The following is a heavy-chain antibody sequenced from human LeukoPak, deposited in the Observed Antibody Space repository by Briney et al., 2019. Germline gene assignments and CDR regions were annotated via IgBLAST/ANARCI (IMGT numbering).Heavy chain of an antibody. CDR3: ARGLDSSGYYAP. V-gene: IGHV1-46*01. CDR1: GYTFTSYY. CDR2: INPGGGST. J-gene: IGHJ5*02. Sequence: ASVKVSCKASGYTFTSYYMHWVRQAPGQGLEWMGIINPGGGSTNYAQKFQGRVTMTRDTSTNTVYMELSSLRPEDTAVYYCARGLDSSGYYAPWGQGTLVTVSS. D-gene: IGHD3-22*01.